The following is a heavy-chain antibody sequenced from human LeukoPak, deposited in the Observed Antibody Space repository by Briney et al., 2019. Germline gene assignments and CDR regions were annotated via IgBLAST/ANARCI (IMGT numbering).Heavy chain of an antibody. CDR2: TSTYNGNT. CDR3: AREGPPPVGSYHSVWDY. J-gene: IGHJ4*02. D-gene: IGHD1-26*01. CDR1: GYTFTSYG. Sequence: ASVKVSCKASGYTFTSYGISWVRQAPGQGLEWMGWTSTYNGNTNYAQELQGRVTMTTDTATSTVYMELRSLRSDDTAVCYCAREGPPPVGSYHSVWDYWGQGTLVTVSS. V-gene: IGHV1-18*01.